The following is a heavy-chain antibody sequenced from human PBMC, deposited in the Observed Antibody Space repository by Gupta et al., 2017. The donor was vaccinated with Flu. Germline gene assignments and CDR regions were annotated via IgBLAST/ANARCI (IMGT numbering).Heavy chain of an antibody. CDR1: GFTFDDYG. D-gene: IGHD3-10*01. CDR2: INWNGGST. J-gene: IGHJ6*02. Sequence: EVQLVESGGGVVRPGGSLRLSCAASGFTFDDYGMSWVRQAPGKGLEWVSGINWNGGSTGYADSVKGRFTISRDNAKNSLYLQMNSLRAEDTALYHCARLPEMAKNMVRGVTKYYYYGMDVWGQGTTVTVSS. CDR3: ARLPEMAKNMVRGVTKYYYYGMDV. V-gene: IGHV3-20*01.